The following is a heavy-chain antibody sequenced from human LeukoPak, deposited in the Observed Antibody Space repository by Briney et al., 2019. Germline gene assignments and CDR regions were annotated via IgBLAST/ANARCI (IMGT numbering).Heavy chain of an antibody. Sequence: SETLSLTCTVSGGSISSYYWSWIRQPAGKGLEWIGRIYTSGSTNYNPSLKSRVTMSVDTSKNQFSLKLGSVTAADTAVYYCAREGCSSTSCYFDYWGQGTLVTVSS. CDR2: IYTSGST. J-gene: IGHJ4*02. D-gene: IGHD2-2*01. CDR3: AREGCSSTSCYFDY. V-gene: IGHV4-4*07. CDR1: GGSISSYY.